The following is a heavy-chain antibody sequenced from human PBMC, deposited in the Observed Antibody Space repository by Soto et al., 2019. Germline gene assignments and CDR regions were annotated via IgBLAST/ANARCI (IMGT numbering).Heavy chain of an antibody. J-gene: IGHJ6*02. CDR3: ARVPPNFYYDGMDV. CDR2: ISSRGSTI. CDR1: GFPFSSYE. V-gene: IGHV3-48*03. Sequence: GGSLRLSCAASGFPFSSYEMNWVRQAPGKGLEWVSYISSRGSTIKYADSVKGRFTISRDNAKNSLYLQMNSLRAEDTAVYYCARVPPNFYYDGMDVWGQGTTVTVSS.